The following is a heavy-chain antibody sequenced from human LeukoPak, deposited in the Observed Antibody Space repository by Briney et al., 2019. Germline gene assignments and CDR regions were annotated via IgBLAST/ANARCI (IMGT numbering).Heavy chain of an antibody. V-gene: IGHV4-4*02. CDR1: GGSISSRNW. CDR2: IYHSGST. D-gene: IGHD5-18*01. J-gene: IGHJ4*02. Sequence: PSETLSLTCAVSGGSISSRNWWSWVPQPPGKGLEWIGEIYHSGSTNYNPSLKSRVTRSVDKSKNQFSLKLSAVTAADTSVYYCARERGYSYVPLDYWGQGTLVTVSS. CDR3: ARERGYSYVPLDY.